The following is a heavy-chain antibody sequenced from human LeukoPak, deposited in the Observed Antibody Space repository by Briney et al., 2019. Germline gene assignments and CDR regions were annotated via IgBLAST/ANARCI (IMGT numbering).Heavy chain of an antibody. CDR1: GFTFSTFA. D-gene: IGHD4-23*01. CDR2: MSGSGGSGT. CDR3: AKGYYGGSATHFDS. V-gene: IGHV3-23*01. Sequence: GGSLRLSCAASGFTFSTFAMSWVRQAPGKGLERVSVMSGSGGSGTYYADSVKGWFTISRDNSKNTLYLQMNSLRAEDTALYYCAKGYYGGSATHFDSWGQGTLVTVSS. J-gene: IGHJ4*02.